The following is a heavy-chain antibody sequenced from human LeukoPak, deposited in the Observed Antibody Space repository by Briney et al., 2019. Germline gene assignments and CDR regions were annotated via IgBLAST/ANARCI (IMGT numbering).Heavy chain of an antibody. CDR2: IRTYTGAT. D-gene: IGHD4-17*01. CDR3: ARDPYDYEVFPDY. CDR1: GYNFISYG. J-gene: IGHJ4*02. Sequence: ASVKVSCKASGYNFISYGISWVRQAPGQGLEWMGWIRTYTGATNYAQNFQGRVTMTTDTSTTTVYMELRSLTSDDTAVYYCARDPYDYEVFPDYWGQGTLVTVSS. V-gene: IGHV1-18*01.